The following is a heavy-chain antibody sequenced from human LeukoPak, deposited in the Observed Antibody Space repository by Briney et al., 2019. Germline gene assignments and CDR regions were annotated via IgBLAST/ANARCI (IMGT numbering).Heavy chain of an antibody. D-gene: IGHD2-15*01. J-gene: IGHJ1*01. CDR1: GFTFSSYS. CDR3: ARGYCSGGSCYSGLGYFQD. Sequence: GGSLRLSCAASGFTFSSYSMNWVRQAPGKGLEWVSSISSSSSYIYYADSVKGRFTISRDNAKNSLYLQMNGLRAEDTAVYYCARGYCSGGSCYSGLGYFQDWGQGTLVTVSS. V-gene: IGHV3-21*01. CDR2: ISSSSSYI.